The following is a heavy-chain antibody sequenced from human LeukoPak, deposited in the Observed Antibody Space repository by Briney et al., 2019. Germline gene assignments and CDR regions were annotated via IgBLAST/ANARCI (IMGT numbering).Heavy chain of an antibody. J-gene: IGHJ4*02. D-gene: IGHD2/OR15-2a*01. CDR2: ISDIGSI. CDR3: AGHHPRNTVDF. Sequence: PSETLSLTCTVSGGSISSYYWSWIRQPPGRGLEWIAYISDIGSINYNPSLKSRVTISLDTSKNQFSLKLSSVTAADTAVYYCAGHHPRNTVDFWGQGTLVTVSS. CDR1: GGSISSYY. V-gene: IGHV4-59*08.